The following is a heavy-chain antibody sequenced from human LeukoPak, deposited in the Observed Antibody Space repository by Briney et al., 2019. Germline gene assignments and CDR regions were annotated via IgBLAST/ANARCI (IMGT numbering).Heavy chain of an antibody. Sequence: ASVKVSCKASGYSFTTYGISWVRQAPGQGLEWMGWISANNNNTDNVQKLQGRVTMTTDTSTSTAYMELSRLRSDDTAVYYCARVVGSSWIDAFDIWGQGTMVTVSS. CDR3: ARVVGSSWIDAFDI. V-gene: IGHV1-18*01. CDR2: ISANNNNT. CDR1: GYSFTTYG. D-gene: IGHD6-13*01. J-gene: IGHJ3*02.